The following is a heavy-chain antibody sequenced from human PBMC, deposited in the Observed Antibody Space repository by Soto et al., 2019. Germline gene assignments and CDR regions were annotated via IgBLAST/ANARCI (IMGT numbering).Heavy chain of an antibody. D-gene: IGHD3-3*01. V-gene: IGHV3-30*03. CDR1: GFTFSIYG. CDR3: ARDKRDLRFLEWSYYFDY. Sequence: GGSLRLSCAASGFTFSIYGMHLVRQAPGKGLEWVAVISYDGSNKYYADSVKGRFTVSRDNSKNTLYLQVNSLRAEDTAVYYCARDKRDLRFLEWSYYFDYWGQGTLVTVSS. CDR2: ISYDGSNK. J-gene: IGHJ4*02.